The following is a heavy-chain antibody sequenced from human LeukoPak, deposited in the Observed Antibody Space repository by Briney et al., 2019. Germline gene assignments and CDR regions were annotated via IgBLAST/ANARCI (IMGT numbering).Heavy chain of an antibody. J-gene: IGHJ4*02. D-gene: IGHD3-16*01. V-gene: IGHV3-74*01. CDR1: GFTFSNYW. CDR2: LNSDGSST. Sequence: SGGSLRLSCVASGFTFSNYWMHWVRQAPGKGLVWVSRLNSDGSSTNYADSVKGRFTISRDNSKNTLYLQMNSLRAEDTAVYYCASRLTAVLDYWGQGTLVTVSS. CDR3: ASRLTAVLDY.